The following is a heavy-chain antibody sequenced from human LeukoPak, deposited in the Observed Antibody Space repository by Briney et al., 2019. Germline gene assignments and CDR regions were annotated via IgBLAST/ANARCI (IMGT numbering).Heavy chain of an antibody. D-gene: IGHD3-3*01. CDR3: AGGPGFLIDC. V-gene: IGHV3-7*01. CDR1: GLSFSSYW. J-gene: IGHJ4*01. CDR2: IKQDGSEK. Sequence: GGSLRLSCAASGLSFSSYWMSWFRQAPGKGLEWVANIKQDGSEKYHVDSMKGRLTISRDNANNLVFLQMNSLRIEDTAVYYCAGGPGFLIDCWGHGTLVTVSS.